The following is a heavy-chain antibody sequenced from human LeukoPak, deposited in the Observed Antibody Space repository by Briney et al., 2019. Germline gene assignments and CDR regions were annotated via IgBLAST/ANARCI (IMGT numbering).Heavy chain of an antibody. J-gene: IGHJ3*02. Sequence: PSETLSLTCAVSGYSISSGYYWGWIRQPPGKGREWIGSIYHNGNTYYNPSLKSRVTISVDTSKNQFSLKLSSVTAADTAVSYCAREYSSSSRAFDIWGQGTMVTVSS. CDR3: AREYSSSSRAFDI. D-gene: IGHD6-6*01. CDR1: GYSISSGYY. V-gene: IGHV4-38-2*02. CDR2: IYHNGNT.